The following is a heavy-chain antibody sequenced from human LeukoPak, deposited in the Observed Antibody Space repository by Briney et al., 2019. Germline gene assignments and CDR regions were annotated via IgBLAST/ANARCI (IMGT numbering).Heavy chain of an antibody. D-gene: IGHD2-2*01. V-gene: IGHV3-74*01. CDR2: INSDGSST. CDR1: GFTFSSYW. Sequence: PGGSLRLSCAASGFTFSSYWMHWVRQAPGKGLVWVSRINSDGSSTSYADSVKGRFTISRDNAKNTLYLQMNSLRAEDTAVYYCAHLSGYCSSTSCYAWGQGTLVTVSS. J-gene: IGHJ4*02. CDR3: AHLSGYCSSTSCYA.